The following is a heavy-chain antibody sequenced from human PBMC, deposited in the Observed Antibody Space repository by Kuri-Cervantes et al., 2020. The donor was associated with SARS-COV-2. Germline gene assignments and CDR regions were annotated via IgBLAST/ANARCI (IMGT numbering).Heavy chain of an antibody. V-gene: IGHV3-7*01. CDR1: GFTFSSYW. CDR3: ASSRGYSGYDLYYYYYMDV. J-gene: IGHJ6*03. D-gene: IGHD5-12*01. Sequence: GESLKISCAAPGFTFSSYWMSWVRQAPGKGLEWVANIKQDGSEKYYVDSVKGRFTISRDNAKNSLYLQMNSLRAEDTAVYYCASSRGYSGYDLYYYYYMDVWGKGTTVTVSS. CDR2: IKQDGSEK.